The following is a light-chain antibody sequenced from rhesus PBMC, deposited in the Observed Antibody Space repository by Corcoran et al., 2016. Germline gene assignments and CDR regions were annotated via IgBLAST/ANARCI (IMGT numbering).Light chain of an antibody. J-gene: IGKJ2*01. CDR2: AAS. CDR3: QQHNSHPYS. CDR1: QTISSY. Sequence: DIQMTQSPSSLSASVGDRVTITCRASQTISSYLAWYQQKPGKVPKLLIYAASTLQSGVPSRFSGSGAGTAFTLTSSSLQPEDFATYYCQQHNSHPYSFGQGTKVEIK. V-gene: IGKV1-44*03.